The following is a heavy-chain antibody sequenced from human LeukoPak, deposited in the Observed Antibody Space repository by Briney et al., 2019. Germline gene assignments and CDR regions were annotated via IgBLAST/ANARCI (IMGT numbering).Heavy chain of an antibody. D-gene: IGHD2-2*01. CDR2: VTHNGGST. CDR1: GFTFSGHP. Sequence: GGSLRLSCSASGFTFSGHPMHWVRQAPGKGLEYVSTVTHNGGSTYYADSVKGRFTISRDNSKNTLYLQMNSLRAEDTAVYYCAKPDADIVVVPAAPFDYWGQGTLVTVSS. J-gene: IGHJ4*02. V-gene: IGHV3-64*04. CDR3: AKPDADIVVVPAAPFDY.